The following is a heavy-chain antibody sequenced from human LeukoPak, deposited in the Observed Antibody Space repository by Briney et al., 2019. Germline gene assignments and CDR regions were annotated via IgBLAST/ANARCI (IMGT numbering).Heavy chain of an antibody. CDR3: ARDSSYCTNGVCYPYYFDY. D-gene: IGHD2-8*01. V-gene: IGHV3-33*01. CDR1: GFTFSSYG. CDR2: IWYDGSNK. Sequence: GGSLRLSCAASGFTFSSYGMHWVRQAPGKGLEWVAVIWYDGSNKYYADSVKGRFTISRDNAKNSLYLQMNSLRAEDTAVYYCARDSSYCTNGVCYPYYFDYWGQGTLVTVSS. J-gene: IGHJ4*02.